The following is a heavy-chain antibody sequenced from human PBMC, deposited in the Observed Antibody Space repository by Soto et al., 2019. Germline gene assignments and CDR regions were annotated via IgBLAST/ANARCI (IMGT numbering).Heavy chain of an antibody. CDR1: GCSFTSHL. Sequence: LNISRQFAGCSFTSHLIVWVRQMHGQGLGWCGIVFAGDTDTSDRPSFPGQVTISSDTASRTAYLQRSSMKASDTAVYYWTRGITSCDVYWFQGNLVTGSS. J-gene: IGHJ4*02. V-gene: IGHV5-51*01. CDR2: VFAGDTDT. D-gene: IGHD2-2*01. CDR3: TRGITSCDVY.